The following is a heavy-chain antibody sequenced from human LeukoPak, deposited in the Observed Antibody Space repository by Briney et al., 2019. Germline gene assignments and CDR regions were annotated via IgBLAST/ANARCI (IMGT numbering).Heavy chain of an antibody. CDR2: IRYDGSNK. CDR1: GFTFSSYG. D-gene: IGHD3-22*01. J-gene: IGHJ4*02. V-gene: IGHV3-30*02. CDR3: ARLIVVVTPRGFFDY. Sequence: GGSLRLSCAASGFTFSSYGMHWVRQAPGKGLEWVAFIRYDGSNKYYADSVKGRFTISRDNSKNTLYLQMNSLRAEDTAVYYCARLIVVVTPRGFFDYWGQGTLVTVSS.